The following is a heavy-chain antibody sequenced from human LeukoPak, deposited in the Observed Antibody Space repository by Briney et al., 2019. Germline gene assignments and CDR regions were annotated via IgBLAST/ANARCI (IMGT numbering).Heavy chain of an antibody. CDR1: GFTFTRTT. D-gene: IGHD2-15*01. CDR3: ARDPGWSSFDI. V-gene: IGHV3-7*03. J-gene: IGHJ3*02. CDR2: INQDAGTT. Sequence: GGSLRLSCVGAGFTFTRTTMSRVRQAPGKDLEFVVNINQDAGTTNYVDSVKGRFTISRDNAENSLYLQMSSLRAEDTALYYCARDPGWSSFDIWGQGIMVTVSS.